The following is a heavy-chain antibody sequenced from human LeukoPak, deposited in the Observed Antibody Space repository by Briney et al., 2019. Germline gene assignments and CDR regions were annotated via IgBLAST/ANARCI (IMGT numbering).Heavy chain of an antibody. Sequence: PGGSLRLSCAASGFTFSSYWMSWVRQAPGKGLEWVANIKQDGSEKYYVDSVKGRFTISRDNAKNPLYLQMNSLRAEDTAVYYCAREIVEMATKIPFGFDYWGQGTLVTVSS. J-gene: IGHJ4*02. CDR1: GFTFSSYW. V-gene: IGHV3-7*01. CDR2: IKQDGSEK. CDR3: AREIVEMATKIPFGFDY. D-gene: IGHD5-24*01.